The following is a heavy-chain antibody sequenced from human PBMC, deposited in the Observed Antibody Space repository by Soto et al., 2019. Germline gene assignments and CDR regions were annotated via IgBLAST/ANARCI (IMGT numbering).Heavy chain of an antibody. D-gene: IGHD3-3*01. Sequence: LRLSCAASGFTFTDYAMHWVRQAPGKGLEWVAVISYDRGDKYYADSVKGRFTISRDTSKNTLYLQMNSLRAEDTAVYYCARGYTRFAGMDVWGQGTAVTVSS. CDR3: ARGYTRFAGMDV. J-gene: IGHJ6*02. CDR2: ISYDRGDK. CDR1: GFTFTDYA. V-gene: IGHV3-30-3*01.